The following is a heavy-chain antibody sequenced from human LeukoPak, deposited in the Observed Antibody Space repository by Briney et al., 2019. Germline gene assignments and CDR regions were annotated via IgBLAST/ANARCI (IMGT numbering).Heavy chain of an antibody. CDR3: AKSGSSWYGGHDDY. D-gene: IGHD6-13*01. V-gene: IGHV3-23*01. Sequence: PGGSLRLSCAASGFTFSSYAMSWVRQAPGKGLEWFSAISGSGGSTYYADSVKGRFTISRDNSKNTLYLQMNSLRAEDTAVYYCAKSGSSWYGGHDDYWGQGTLVTVSS. CDR2: ISGSGGST. J-gene: IGHJ4*02. CDR1: GFTFSSYA.